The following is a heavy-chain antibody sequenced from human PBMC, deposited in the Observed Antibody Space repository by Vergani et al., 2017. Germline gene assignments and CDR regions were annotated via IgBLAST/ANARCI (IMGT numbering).Heavy chain of an antibody. D-gene: IGHD3-22*01. CDR2: INPNSGGT. CDR3: ARAEIYYDSSGYIYYYYGMDV. V-gene: IGHV1-2*02. Sequence: QVQLVQSGAEVKKPGASVKVSCKASGYTFTGYYMHWVRQAPGQGLEWMGWINPNSGGTNYAQKFQGRVTITRDTSISTAYMELSRLRSDDTAVYYCARAEIYYDSSGYIYYYYGMDVWGQGTTVTVSS. CDR1: GYTFTGYY. J-gene: IGHJ6*02.